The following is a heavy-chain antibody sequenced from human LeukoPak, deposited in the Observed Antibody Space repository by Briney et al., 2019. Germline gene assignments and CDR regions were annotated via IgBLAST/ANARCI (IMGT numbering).Heavy chain of an antibody. Sequence: SETLSLTCTVSGGSISSYYWSWIRQPPGKGLEWIGYIYYSGSTNYNPSLKSRVTISVDTSKNQFSLKLSSVTAADTAVYYCPSDLVNRSYWYFDLWGRGTLVTLSS. V-gene: IGHV4-59*01. CDR1: GGSISSYY. CDR3: PSDLVNRSYWYFDL. D-gene: IGHD3-16*02. CDR2: IYYSGST. J-gene: IGHJ2*01.